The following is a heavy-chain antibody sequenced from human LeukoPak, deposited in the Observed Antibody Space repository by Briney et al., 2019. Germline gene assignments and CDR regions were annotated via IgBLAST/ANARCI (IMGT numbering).Heavy chain of an antibody. CDR2: INPNSGVT. D-gene: IGHD5/OR15-5a*01. J-gene: IGHJ5*02. V-gene: IGHV1-2*02. Sequence: ASVKVSCKASGYTFTGYYMHWVRQAPGQGLEWMGWINPNSGVTNYAQKFQGRVTMTRDTPISTAYMELSRLSSDDTAVYYCARQSTGNWFDPWGQGTVVTVPS. CDR1: GYTFTGYY. CDR3: ARQSTGNWFDP.